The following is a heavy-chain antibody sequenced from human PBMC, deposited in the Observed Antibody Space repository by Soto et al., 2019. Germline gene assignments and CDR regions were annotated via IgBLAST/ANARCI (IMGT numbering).Heavy chain of an antibody. V-gene: IGHV3-15*01. CDR3: TSLDYGH. CDR2: IKSKTDRGTT. J-gene: IGHJ4*02. CDR1: EFTFTYAW. Sequence: GGSLRLSCAASEFTFTYAWMSWVRQAPGKGLEWVGRIKSKTDRGTTDYAAPVKGRFTISRDESQNTLYLQMNSLKTDDTAVYYCTSLDYGHWGQGTLVTVSS. D-gene: IGHD4-17*01.